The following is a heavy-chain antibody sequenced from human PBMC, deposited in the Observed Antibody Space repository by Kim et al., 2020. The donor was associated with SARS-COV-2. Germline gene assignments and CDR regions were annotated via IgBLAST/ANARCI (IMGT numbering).Heavy chain of an antibody. J-gene: IGHJ4*02. D-gene: IGHD3-3*01. V-gene: IGHV4-59*01. CDR3: ARSPHYDFWSGMGYYFDY. Sequence: SETLSLTCTVSGGSISSYYWSWIRQPPGKGLEWIGYIYYSGSTNYNPSLKSRVTISVDTSKNQFSLKLSSVTAADTAVYYCARSPHYDFWSGMGYYFDYWGQGTLVTVSS. CDR1: GGSISSYY. CDR2: IYYSGST.